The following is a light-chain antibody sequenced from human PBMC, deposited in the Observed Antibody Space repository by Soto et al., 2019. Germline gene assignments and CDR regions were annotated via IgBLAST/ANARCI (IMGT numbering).Light chain of an antibody. Sequence: EIVMTQSPATLSVSPGERATLSCRASQSVSSNLAWYQHQPGQAPRLLIYGASTRATGIPARFSGSGSGTEFTLTLSSLQSEDFAVYYCQQYNNWPRWTFGQGTKVEIK. CDR1: QSVSSN. CDR2: GAS. J-gene: IGKJ1*01. V-gene: IGKV3-15*01. CDR3: QQYNNWPRWT.